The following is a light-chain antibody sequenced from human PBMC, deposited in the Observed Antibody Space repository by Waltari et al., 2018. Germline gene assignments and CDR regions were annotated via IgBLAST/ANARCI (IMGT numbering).Light chain of an antibody. J-gene: IGLJ2*01. V-gene: IGLV3-19*01. CDR3: NSRDPTTNAVV. CDR2: SVD. CDR1: SLTTYA. Sequence: SSELTQDPAVSVALGQTVGITCQGDSLTTYAPNWHQQRPGQAPILVIFSVDDRPSGIPDRFSGSLSGDTASLTITGTQAEDEADYYCNSRDPTTNAVVFGGGTRLTVL.